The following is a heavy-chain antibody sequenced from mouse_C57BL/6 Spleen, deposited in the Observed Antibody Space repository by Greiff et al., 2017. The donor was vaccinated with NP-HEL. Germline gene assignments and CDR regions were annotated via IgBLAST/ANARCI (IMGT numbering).Heavy chain of an antibody. J-gene: IGHJ2*01. D-gene: IGHD1-1*01. CDR2: INPNNGGT. V-gene: IGHV1-22*01. CDR1: GYTFTDYN. CDR3: ASGCGITTVVGDYFDY. Sequence: EVQLQQSGPELVKPGASVKMSCKASGYTFTDYNMHWVKQSHGKSLEWIGYINPNNGGTSYNQKFKGKATLTVNKSSSTAYMELRSLTSEDSAVYYCASGCGITTVVGDYFDYWGQGTTLTVSS.